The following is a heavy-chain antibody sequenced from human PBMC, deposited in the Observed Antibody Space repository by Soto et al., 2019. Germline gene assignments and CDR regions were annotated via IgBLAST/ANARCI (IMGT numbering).Heavy chain of an antibody. V-gene: IGHV3-23*01. D-gene: IGHD3-3*01. CDR3: AKPASRVDFWSGYPDLVYYFDY. CDR1: GFTFSSYA. J-gene: IGHJ4*02. Sequence: PGVSLRLSCAASGFTFSSYAMSLVRQAPGKWLEWVSAISGSGGSTYYADSVKGRFTISRDNSKNTLYLQMNSLRAEDTAVYYCAKPASRVDFWSGYPDLVYYFDYWGQGTLVTVSS. CDR2: ISGSGGST.